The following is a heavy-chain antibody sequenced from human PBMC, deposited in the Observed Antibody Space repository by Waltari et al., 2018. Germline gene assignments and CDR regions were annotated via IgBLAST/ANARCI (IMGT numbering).Heavy chain of an antibody. V-gene: IGHV4-4*07. Sequence: QVQLQESGPGLVKPSETLSLTCTVPGGPTRSYYWRWIRRPAGKGLEWIGRIYTSGSTNYNPSLKSRVTISVDKSKNQFSLKLSSVTAADTAVYYCARGYYDSSGYYYEGYWGQGTLVTVSS. J-gene: IGHJ4*02. CDR3: ARGYYDSSGYYYEGY. D-gene: IGHD3-22*01. CDR1: GGPTRSYY. CDR2: IYTSGST.